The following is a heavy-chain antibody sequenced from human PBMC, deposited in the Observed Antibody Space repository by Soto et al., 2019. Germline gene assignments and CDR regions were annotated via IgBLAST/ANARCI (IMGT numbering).Heavy chain of an antibody. J-gene: IGHJ4*02. CDR3: ARSGYFDY. V-gene: IGHV3-48*01. D-gene: IGHD2-8*02. CDR2: ISNTGNTI. CDR1: GFTFSTYS. Sequence: EVQVVESGGGLVQPGGSLRLSCAASGFTFSTYSMNWVRQAPGKGLEWVSYISNTGNTIYYPDSVKGRFNISRDTAKKSLYLQMNSLRAEDTAVYYCARSGYFDYWGQGTLVTVSS.